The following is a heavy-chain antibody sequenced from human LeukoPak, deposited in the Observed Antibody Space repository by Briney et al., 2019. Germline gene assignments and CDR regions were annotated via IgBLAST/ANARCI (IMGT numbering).Heavy chain of an antibody. D-gene: IGHD5-18*01. Sequence: GGSLRLPCAASGFTFSNYAMSWVRQAPGKGLEWVSGISGNGGSIYYADSVKGRFTISRDNSKNTLYLQMSSLRAEDTAVYYCARDQYSYGSNWFDPWGQGTLVTVSS. J-gene: IGHJ5*02. CDR2: ISGNGGSI. CDR1: GFTFSNYA. V-gene: IGHV3-23*01. CDR3: ARDQYSYGSNWFDP.